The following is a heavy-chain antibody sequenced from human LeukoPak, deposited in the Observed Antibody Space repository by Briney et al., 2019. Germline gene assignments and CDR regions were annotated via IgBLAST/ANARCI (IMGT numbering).Heavy chain of an antibody. CDR3: ARSGSNYYYYYYMDV. V-gene: IGHV1-18*01. D-gene: IGHD5-12*01. J-gene: IGHJ6*03. Sequence: ASVKVSCKASGGTFSSYGISWVRQAPGQGLEWMGWISAYNGNTNYAQKLQGRVTMTTDTSTSTAYMELRSLRSDDTAVYYCARSGSNYYYYYYMDVWGKGTTVTISS. CDR1: GGTFSSYG. CDR2: ISAYNGNT.